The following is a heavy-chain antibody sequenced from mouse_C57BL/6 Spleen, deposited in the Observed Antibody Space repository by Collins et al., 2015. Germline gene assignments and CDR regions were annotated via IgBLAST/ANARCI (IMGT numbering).Heavy chain of an antibody. CDR2: IDPNSGGT. CDR1: GYTFTSYW. D-gene: IGHD1-1*01. Sequence: QVQLQQPGAEVMEPGASVKLSCKASGYTFTSYWIQWVNQRPGRGLEWIGRIDPNSGGTKYNEKFKNKATLTVDKTSSTAYMQLSSLTSEDSAAYYCARGGNYYGSPFDYWGQGTLVTVSA. J-gene: IGHJ3*01. CDR3: ARGGNYYGSPFDY. V-gene: IGHV1-72*01.